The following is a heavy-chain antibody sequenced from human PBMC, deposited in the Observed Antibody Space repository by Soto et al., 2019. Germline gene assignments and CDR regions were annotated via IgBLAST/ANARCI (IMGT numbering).Heavy chain of an antibody. CDR1: GYTFTSYG. CDR2: ISACNGNT. D-gene: IGHD1-26*01. V-gene: IGHV1-18*01. CDR3: ARDGGSYSLHF. J-gene: IGHJ4*02. Sequence: ASVKVSCKASGYTFTSYGISWVRQAPGQGLEWMGWISACNGNTNYSQKLQGRVTITRDTSTSTVYMEVSSLRSEDAAVYYCARDGGSYSLHFWGLGTLVTVSS.